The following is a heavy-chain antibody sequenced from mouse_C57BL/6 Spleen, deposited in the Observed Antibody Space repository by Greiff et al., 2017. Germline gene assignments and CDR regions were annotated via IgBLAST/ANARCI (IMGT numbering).Heavy chain of an antibody. CDR3: AREGDYGTWFAY. CDR2: IDPSDSYT. D-gene: IGHD2-1*01. J-gene: IGHJ3*01. Sequence: VQLQQPGAELVMPGASVKLSCKASGYTFTSYWMHWVKQRPGQGLEWIGEIDPSDSYTNYNQKFKGKSTLTVDKSSSTAYMQLSSLTSEDSAVYYCAREGDYGTWFAYWGQGTLVTVSA. CDR1: GYTFTSYW. V-gene: IGHV1-69*01.